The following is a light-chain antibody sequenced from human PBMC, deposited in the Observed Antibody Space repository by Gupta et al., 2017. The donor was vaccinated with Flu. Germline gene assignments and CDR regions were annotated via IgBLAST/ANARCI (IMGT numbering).Light chain of an antibody. V-gene: IGKV1-5*03. CDR2: KAS. CDR1: QSISGW. CDR3: KQYSSYPLT. J-gene: IGKJ5*01. Sequence: PSTLSASVGGRVTITCRASQSISGWMAWYQGKPGKAPKLLIYKASSGNSGVPSRFSGSGSGTEFTLTITSLQPDDFATYFCKQYSSYPLTFGQGTRLE.